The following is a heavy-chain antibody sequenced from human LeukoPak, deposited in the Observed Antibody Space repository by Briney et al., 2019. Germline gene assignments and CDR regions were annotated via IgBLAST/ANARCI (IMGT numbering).Heavy chain of an antibody. J-gene: IGHJ4*02. Sequence: SETLSLTCTVSGGXISSYYWSWIRQPPGKGLAWIGYIYYSGSTNYNPSLKSRVTISVDTSKNQFSLKLSSVTAADTAVYYCARVLGGSYPVDYWGQGTLVTVSS. V-gene: IGHV4-59*01. CDR3: ARVLGGSYPVDY. CDR2: IYYSGST. CDR1: GGXISSYY. D-gene: IGHD1-26*01.